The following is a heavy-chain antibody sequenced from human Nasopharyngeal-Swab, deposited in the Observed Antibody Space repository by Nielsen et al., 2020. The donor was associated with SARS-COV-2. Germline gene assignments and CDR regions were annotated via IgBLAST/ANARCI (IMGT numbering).Heavy chain of an antibody. CDR3: ASRHSSNCYDY. V-gene: IGHV3-64*01. D-gene: IGHD2-15*01. J-gene: IGHJ4*02. CDR2: IAIGGGSA. Sequence: GESLKISCAASGFTFSNYAIHWVRQAPGKGLEYVSAIAIGGGSAYYAKSVKGRFTISRDDSKNTVYLEMGSLRAEDRAVYYCASRHSSNCYDYLGQGTLVTVSS. CDR1: GFTFSNYA.